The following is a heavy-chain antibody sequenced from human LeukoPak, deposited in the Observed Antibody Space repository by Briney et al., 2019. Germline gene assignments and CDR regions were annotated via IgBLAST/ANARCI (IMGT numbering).Heavy chain of an antibody. CDR3: AILSGSSGYYWDFDY. V-gene: IGHV3-11*01. J-gene: IGHJ4*02. CDR2: ISSSGSTI. CDR1: GFTFSDYY. Sequence: GGSLRLSCAASGFTFSDYYMSWIRQAPGKGLEWVSYISSSGSTIYYADSVKGRFTISRDNAKNSLYLQMNSLRAEDTAVYYCAILSGSSGYYWDFDYWGQGTLVTVSS. D-gene: IGHD3-22*01.